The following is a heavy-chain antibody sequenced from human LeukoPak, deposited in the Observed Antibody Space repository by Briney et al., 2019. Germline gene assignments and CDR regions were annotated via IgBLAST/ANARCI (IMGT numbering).Heavy chain of an antibody. CDR1: GYTFTGYY. Sequence: ASVKVSCKASGYTFTGYYMHWVRQAPGQGLEWMGWINTNTGNPTYAQGFTGRFVFSLDTSVSTAYLQISSLKAEDTAVYYCARRGRGNLVRSDYWGQGTLVTVSS. J-gene: IGHJ4*02. D-gene: IGHD6-13*01. CDR3: ARRGRGNLVRSDY. CDR2: INTNTGNP. V-gene: IGHV7-4-1*02.